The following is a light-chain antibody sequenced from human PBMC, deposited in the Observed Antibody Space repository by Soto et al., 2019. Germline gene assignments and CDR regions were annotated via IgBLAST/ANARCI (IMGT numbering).Light chain of an antibody. J-gene: IGKJ4*01. CDR1: QSVTSSY. CDR3: QQYGNSPLT. CDR2: GAS. V-gene: IGKV3-20*01. Sequence: IVLTQSPGTLSLPPGERATLSCRASQSVTSSYLAGYQQKPGQAPRLLIYGASSRATGIPDRFSGSGSGTDFTLTISRLEPEDFAVYYCQQYGNSPLTFGGGTKVEIK.